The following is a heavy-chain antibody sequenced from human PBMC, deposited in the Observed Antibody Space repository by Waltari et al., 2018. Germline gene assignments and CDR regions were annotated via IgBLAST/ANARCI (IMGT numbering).Heavy chain of an antibody. CDR1: GYSISSGYY. CDR3: ARSDCTGGVCYGGGLGY. V-gene: IGHV4-38-2*01. Sequence: QVQLQESGPGLVKPSETLSLTCAVSGYSISSGYYWGWIRQPPGKGLEWIGSIYHSGSTYYNPSLKSRVTISVDTSKNQFSLKLSSVTAADTAVYYCARSDCTGGVCYGGGLGYWGQGTLVTVSS. J-gene: IGHJ4*02. D-gene: IGHD2-8*02. CDR2: IYHSGST.